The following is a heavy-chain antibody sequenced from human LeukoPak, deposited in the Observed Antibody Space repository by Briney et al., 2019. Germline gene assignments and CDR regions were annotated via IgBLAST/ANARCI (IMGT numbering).Heavy chain of an antibody. CDR3: ARGGGFYYHDSSGYPGLGY. V-gene: IGHV4-34*01. CDR1: GGSFSGYY. CDR2: INHSGST. D-gene: IGHD3-22*01. Sequence: SETLSLTCAVYGGSFSGYYWSWIRQPPGKGLEWIGEINHSGSTNYNPSLKSRVTISVDTSKNQFSLKLSSVTAADAAVYYCARGGGFYYHDSSGYPGLGYWGQGTLVTVSS. J-gene: IGHJ4*02.